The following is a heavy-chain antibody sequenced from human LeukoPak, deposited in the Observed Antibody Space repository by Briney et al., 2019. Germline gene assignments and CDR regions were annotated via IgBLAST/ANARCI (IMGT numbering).Heavy chain of an antibody. CDR3: ARENLAAAADY. J-gene: IGHJ4*02. V-gene: IGHV3-74*01. CDR2: IRGDGSMA. D-gene: IGHD6-25*01. Sequence: GGSLRLSCAASEFTFSAYWMHWVRQAPGKGLVWVSRIRGDGSMANYADSVKGRFTISRDNAKNTLYLQMNSLRLEDTAVYYCARENLAAAADYWGQGTVVTVSS. CDR1: EFTFSAYW.